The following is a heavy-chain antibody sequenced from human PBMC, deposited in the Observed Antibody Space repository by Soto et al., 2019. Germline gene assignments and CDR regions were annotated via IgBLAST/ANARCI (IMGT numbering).Heavy chain of an antibody. CDR1: GYIFTSYG. CDR2: INTYNGNT. V-gene: IGHV1-18*01. D-gene: IGHD6-13*01. Sequence: ASVKVSCKASGYIFTSYGISWVRQAPGQGLEWMGWINTYNGNTNYAQKLQGRVTMTTDTSTSTAYMKLRSLRSDDTAVYYCARDQYGSSWYDYWGQGTLVTVPS. J-gene: IGHJ4*02. CDR3: ARDQYGSSWYDY.